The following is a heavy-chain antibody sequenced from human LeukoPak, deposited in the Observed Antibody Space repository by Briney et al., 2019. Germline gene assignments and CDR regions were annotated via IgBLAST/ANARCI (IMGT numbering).Heavy chain of an antibody. CDR3: ARAMWDAFDI. CDR2: ISSSGTGI. V-gene: IGHV3-11*01. CDR1: GFTFRDYY. Sequence: PGGSLRLSCAASGFTFRDYYMGWIRQAPGKGLEWVSYISSSGTGIYYADSVKGRFTISRDNAKNSLYLQVNSLSAEDTAVYYCARAMWDAFDIWGQGTMVTVSS. D-gene: IGHD3-10*02. J-gene: IGHJ3*02.